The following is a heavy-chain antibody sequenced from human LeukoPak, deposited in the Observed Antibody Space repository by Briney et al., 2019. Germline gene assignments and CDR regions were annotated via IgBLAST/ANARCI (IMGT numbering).Heavy chain of an antibody. V-gene: IGHV4-39*07. Sequence: SETLSLTCTVSGGSISSSSYFWGWIRQPPGKGLEWIASIYYSGSTYNNPSLKSRVTISVDTSKNQFSLKLSSVTAADTAVYYCAGLTYYYDSSGYFFDYWGQGTLVTVSS. D-gene: IGHD3-22*01. CDR1: GGSISSSSYF. CDR3: AGLTYYYDSSGYFFDY. J-gene: IGHJ4*02. CDR2: IYYSGST.